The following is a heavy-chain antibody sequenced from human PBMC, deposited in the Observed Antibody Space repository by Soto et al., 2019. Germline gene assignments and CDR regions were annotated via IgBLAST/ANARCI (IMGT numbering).Heavy chain of an antibody. J-gene: IGHJ4*02. V-gene: IGHV1-69*01. Sequence: QVQLVQSGAEVKKPGSSVKVSCTASGGSLRNSVISWVRQAPAQRREWMGGVIPILGTANYAQKFQGRVTMTADEATSTAYMDLSSLSHDDTAVYYCARLGHPGHWGPGTLVIVSS. CDR1: GGSLRNSV. CDR2: VIPILGTA. CDR3: ARLGHPGH.